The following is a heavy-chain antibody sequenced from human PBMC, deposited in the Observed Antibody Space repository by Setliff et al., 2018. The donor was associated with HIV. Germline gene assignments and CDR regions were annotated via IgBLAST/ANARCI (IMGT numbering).Heavy chain of an antibody. Sequence: PGGSLRLSCAASGFFFSTYWMNWVRQAPGKGPQWVARIVSDGSGTSHADAVKGQFTISRDNAKNTLFLQMNSLRAEDSAMYYCATNRRDCYSASCPLTSWGQGTLVTVSS. V-gene: IGHV3-74*01. CDR1: GFFFSTYW. D-gene: IGHD2-2*01. CDR2: IVSDGSGT. CDR3: ATNRRDCYSASCPLTS. J-gene: IGHJ4*02.